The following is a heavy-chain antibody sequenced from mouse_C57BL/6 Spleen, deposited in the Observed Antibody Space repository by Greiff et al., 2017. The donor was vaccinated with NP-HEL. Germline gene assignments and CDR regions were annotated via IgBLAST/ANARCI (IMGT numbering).Heavy chain of an antibody. J-gene: IGHJ2*01. CDR1: GYTFTSYW. V-gene: IGHV1-69*01. CDR2: IDPSDSYT. CDR3: ARKGGY. Sequence: QVQLQQPGAELVMPGASVKLSCKASGYTFTSYWMHWVKQRPGQGLEWIGEIDPSDSYTNYNQKFKGKSTLTVDKSSSTAYMQISSLTAEDSAVYYCARKGGYWGQGTTLTVSS.